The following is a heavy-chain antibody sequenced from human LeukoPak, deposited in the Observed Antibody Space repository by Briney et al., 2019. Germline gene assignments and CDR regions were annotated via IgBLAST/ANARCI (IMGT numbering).Heavy chain of an antibody. Sequence: SETLSLTCTVSGGSISSHYWSWIRQPPGKGLEWIGYIYHSGSTNYNPSLKSRVTISVDTSKNQFSLKLSSVTAADTAVYYCARLQRDYGDYSLSFDYWGQGTLVTVSS. CDR2: IYHSGST. V-gene: IGHV4-59*11. J-gene: IGHJ4*02. CDR3: ARLQRDYGDYSLSFDY. D-gene: IGHD4-17*01. CDR1: GGSISSHY.